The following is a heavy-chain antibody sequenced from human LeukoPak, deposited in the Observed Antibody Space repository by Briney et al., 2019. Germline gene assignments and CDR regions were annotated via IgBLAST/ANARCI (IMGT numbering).Heavy chain of an antibody. Sequence: GASVKVSCKASGYTFTSYYMHWVRQAPGQGLEWMGIINPSGGSTSYAQKFQGRVTMTRDMSTSTVYMELSSLRSEDTAVYYCARGQNYYDSSEYDFDYWGQGTLVTVSS. J-gene: IGHJ4*02. D-gene: IGHD3-22*01. CDR2: INPSGGST. CDR1: GYTFTSYY. V-gene: IGHV1-46*01. CDR3: ARGQNYYDSSEYDFDY.